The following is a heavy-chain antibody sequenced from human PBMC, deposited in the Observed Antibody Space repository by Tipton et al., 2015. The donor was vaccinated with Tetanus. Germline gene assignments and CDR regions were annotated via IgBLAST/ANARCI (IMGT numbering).Heavy chain of an antibody. CDR2: ISPESGGT. CDR3: ARYDSSGVTFDY. V-gene: IGHV1-46*01. CDR1: GYTFTTYY. J-gene: IGHJ4*02. D-gene: IGHD3-22*01. Sequence: QVQLVQSGAEVKEPGASVKVSCKASGYTFTTYYMNWVRQAPGQGLEWMGIISPESGGTNYAQKFQGRVTMTVDTSTSTVYMDLSRLTSEDTAVYYCARYDSSGVTFDYWSQGTLVTVPS.